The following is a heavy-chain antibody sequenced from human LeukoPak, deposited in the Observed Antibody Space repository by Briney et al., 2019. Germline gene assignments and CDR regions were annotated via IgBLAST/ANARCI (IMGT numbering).Heavy chain of an antibody. V-gene: IGHV1-69*05. CDR3: ATPDSSGYYLSLDY. CDR2: IIPIFGTA. CDR1: GGTFSSYA. Sequence: ASVKVSCKASGGTFSSYAISWVRQAPGQGLEWMGGIIPIFGTANYAQKFQGRVTITTDESTSTAYMELSSLRSEDTAVYYCATPDSSGYYLSLDYWGQGTLVTVSS. J-gene: IGHJ4*02. D-gene: IGHD3-22*01.